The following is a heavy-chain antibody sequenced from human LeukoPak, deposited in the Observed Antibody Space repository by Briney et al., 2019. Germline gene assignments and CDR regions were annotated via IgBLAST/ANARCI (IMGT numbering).Heavy chain of an antibody. V-gene: IGHV1-18*01. CDR3: ARVRYSSGPHDAFDI. D-gene: IGHD6-19*01. CDR2: ISAYNGNT. CDR1: GYTFTSYG. Sequence: GASVKVSCKASGYTFTSYGISWVRQAPGQGLEWMGWISAYNGNTNYAQKLQGRVTMTTDTSTSTAYMELRSLRSDVTAVYYCARVRYSSGPHDAFDIWGQGTMVTVSS. J-gene: IGHJ3*02.